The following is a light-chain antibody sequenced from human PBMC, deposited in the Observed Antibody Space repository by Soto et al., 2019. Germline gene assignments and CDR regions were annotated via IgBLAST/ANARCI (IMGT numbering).Light chain of an antibody. Sequence: DIQLTQSPSFLSASVGDRVTITCRASQDINTYLAWSQQKPGKAPKLLIFAASTLQNGVPSRFSGSGSGTEFTVTITSLQPEDFAAYSCQERKSYPITFGQGTRLEIK. CDR1: QDINTY. CDR3: QERKSYPIT. V-gene: IGKV1-9*01. J-gene: IGKJ5*01. CDR2: AAS.